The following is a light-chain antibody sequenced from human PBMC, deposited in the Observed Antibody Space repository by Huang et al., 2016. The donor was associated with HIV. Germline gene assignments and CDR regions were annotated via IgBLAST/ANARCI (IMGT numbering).Light chain of an antibody. CDR1: QNIDSNF. CDR3: QQYGTSPYT. CDR2: GAS. J-gene: IGKJ2*01. Sequence: TVLTQSPGALSLSPGERATLSCRASQNIDSNFLAWYQQQRGQPPRLRIYGASTRATGVPHRFSGSGSGTDFTLTISRLETEDFAMYFCQQYGTSPYTFGQGTKLEIK. V-gene: IGKV3-20*01.